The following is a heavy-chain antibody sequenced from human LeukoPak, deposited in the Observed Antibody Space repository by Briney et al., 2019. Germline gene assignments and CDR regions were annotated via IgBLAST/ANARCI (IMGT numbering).Heavy chain of an antibody. D-gene: IGHD2-2*01. CDR1: GFTFSSYA. Sequence: GGSLRLSCAASGFTFSSYAMHWVRQAPGKGLEWVAVISYDGSNKYYADSVKDRFTISRDNSKNTLYLQMNSLRAEDTAVYYCARDWYHAIDYWGQGTLVTVSS. V-gene: IGHV3-30*04. CDR3: ARDWYHAIDY. CDR2: ISYDGSNK. J-gene: IGHJ4*02.